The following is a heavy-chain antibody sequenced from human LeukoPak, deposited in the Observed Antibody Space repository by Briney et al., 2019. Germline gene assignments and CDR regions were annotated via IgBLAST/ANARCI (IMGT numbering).Heavy chain of an antibody. CDR3: ARTYYYGSGSYLANWFDP. V-gene: IGHV5-51*01. CDR1: GYSFTSYW. J-gene: IGHJ5*02. Sequence: GGSLKISCKGSGYSFTSYWIGWVRQMPGKGLEWMGIIYPGDSDTRYSPSFQGQVTISADKSISTAYLQWSSLKASDTAMYYCARTYYYGSGSYLANWFDPWGQGTLVTVSS. D-gene: IGHD3-10*01. CDR2: IYPGDSDT.